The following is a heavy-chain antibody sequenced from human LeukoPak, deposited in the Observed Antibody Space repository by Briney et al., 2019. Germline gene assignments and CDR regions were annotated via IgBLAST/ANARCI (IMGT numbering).Heavy chain of an antibody. Sequence: SETLSLTCTVYGGSFSGYYWSWIRQPPGKGLEWIGEINHSGSTNYNPSLKSRVTISVDTSKNQFSLKLSSVTAADTAVYYCARRIAAAGKPLFYYYYYYMDVWGKGTTVTISS. J-gene: IGHJ6*03. V-gene: IGHV4-34*01. CDR1: GGSFSGYY. CDR2: INHSGST. CDR3: ARRIAAAGKPLFYYYYYYMDV. D-gene: IGHD6-13*01.